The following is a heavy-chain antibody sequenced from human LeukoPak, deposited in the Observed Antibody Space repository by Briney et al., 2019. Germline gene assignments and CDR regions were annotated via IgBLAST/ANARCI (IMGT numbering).Heavy chain of an antibody. CDR1: GGSISGFY. V-gene: IGHV4-4*07. CDR3: ARGWTNSGPFDY. J-gene: IGHJ4*02. D-gene: IGHD5-12*01. CDR2: TYSSGST. Sequence: SETLSLTCTVSGGSISGFYWSWTRQPAGKGLEWIGHTYSSGSTNYKSSLKSRVTMSVDASKKQFSLKLRSVSAADTAVYYCARGWTNSGPFDYWGQGNLVTVSS.